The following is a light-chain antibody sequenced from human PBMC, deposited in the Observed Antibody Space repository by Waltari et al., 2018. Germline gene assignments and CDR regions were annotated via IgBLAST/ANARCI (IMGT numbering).Light chain of an antibody. CDR3: QQHGSSPYT. CDR2: VAS. V-gene: IGKV3-20*01. J-gene: IGKJ2*01. CDR1: QSVSKNY. Sequence: EIVLTQSPDTLSLSPGERAALSCRASQSVSKNYLAWYQQKPGQAPRLLISVASSRATGSPDRFSGSGSGTDFTLTISRLEPEDFAVYYCQQHGSSPYTFGQGTKLEIK.